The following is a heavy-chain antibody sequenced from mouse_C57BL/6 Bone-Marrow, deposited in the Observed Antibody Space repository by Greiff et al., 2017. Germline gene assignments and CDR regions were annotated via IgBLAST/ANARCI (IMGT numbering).Heavy chain of an antibody. CDR1: GYTFTSYW. CDR2: IHPNSGST. D-gene: IGHD1-1*01. V-gene: IGHV1-64*01. CDR3: AREGYYGQFAY. J-gene: IGHJ3*01. Sequence: QVQLQQPGAELVKPGASVKLSCKASGYTFTSYWMHWVKQRPGQGLEWIGMIHPNSGSTNYNEKFKRQATLTVEQSSSTAYMPLSSLTSEDSAVYDCAREGYYGQFAYWGQGTLVTVSA.